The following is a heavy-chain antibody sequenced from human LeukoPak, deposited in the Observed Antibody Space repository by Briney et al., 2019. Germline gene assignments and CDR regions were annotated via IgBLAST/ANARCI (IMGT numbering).Heavy chain of an antibody. V-gene: IGHV3-23*01. CDR1: GFTFSSYA. CDR2: ISGSGGST. J-gene: IGHJ4*02. CDR3: AKYYGSGSYYPLDY. Sequence: GGSLRLSCAASGFTFSSYAMSWVRQAPGKGLEWVSAISGSGGSTYYADSVKGRFTISRDNSKNTLYLQMNSLGAEDTAVYYCAKYYGSGSYYPLDYWGQGTLVTVSS. D-gene: IGHD3-10*01.